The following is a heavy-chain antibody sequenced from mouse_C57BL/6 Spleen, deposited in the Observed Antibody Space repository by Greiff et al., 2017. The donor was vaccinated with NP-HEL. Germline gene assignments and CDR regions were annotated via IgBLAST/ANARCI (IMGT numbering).Heavy chain of an antibody. J-gene: IGHJ4*01. CDR3: ARRGITTVPYAMDY. CDR2: INPGSGGT. CDR1: GYAFTNYL. V-gene: IGHV1-54*01. Sequence: QVQLQQSGAELVRPGPSVKVSCKASGYAFTNYLIEWVKQRPGQGLEWIGVINPGSGGTNYNEKFKGKATLTADKSSSTAYMQLSSLTSEDSAVYFCARRGITTVPYAMDYWGQGTSVTVSS. D-gene: IGHD1-1*01.